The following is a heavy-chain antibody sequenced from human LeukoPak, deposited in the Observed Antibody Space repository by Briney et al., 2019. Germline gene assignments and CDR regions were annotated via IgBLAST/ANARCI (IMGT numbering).Heavy chain of an antibody. CDR1: GGSFSGYY. D-gene: IGHD4-17*01. Sequence: SETLSLTCAVYGGSFSGYYWSWIRQPPGKGLEWIGEINHSGSTNYNPSLKSRVTISVDTSKNQFSLKLSSVTAADTAVYYCARVLFSVETTTVPKPLYYFDYWGQGTLVTVSS. J-gene: IGHJ4*02. CDR3: ARVLFSVETTTVPKPLYYFDY. V-gene: IGHV4-34*01. CDR2: INHSGST.